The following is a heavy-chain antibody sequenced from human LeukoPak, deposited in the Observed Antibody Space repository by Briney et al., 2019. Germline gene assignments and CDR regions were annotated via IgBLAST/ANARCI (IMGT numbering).Heavy chain of an antibody. V-gene: IGHV3-48*03. CDR2: ISSRGTTI. J-gene: IGHJ6*02. Sequence: GGSLRLSCAVSGFTFSSYEMNWVRQAPGKGLEWVSYISSRGTTIYYVDSVKGRFTISRDNAKNSLYLQMNSLRAEDTALYYCARVRSGLHMDDWGQGTTVTVSS. CDR3: ARVRSGLHMDD. CDR1: GFTFSSYE. D-gene: IGHD2-15*01.